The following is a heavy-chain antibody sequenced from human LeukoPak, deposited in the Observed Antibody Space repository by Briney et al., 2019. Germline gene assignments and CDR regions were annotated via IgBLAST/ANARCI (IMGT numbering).Heavy chain of an antibody. CDR3: ARETIVETVLDY. D-gene: IGHD5-18*01. CDR1: GGSFSGYY. V-gene: IGHV3-30*13. J-gene: IGHJ4*02. CDR2: ISSDGNNK. Sequence: LSLTCAVYGGSFSGYYWSWVRQAPGKGLEWLAVISSDGNNKYHADSVKGRFTIYRDNSKNRLYLEMNSLKPEDTAIYYCARETIVETVLDYWGQGTLVTLSS.